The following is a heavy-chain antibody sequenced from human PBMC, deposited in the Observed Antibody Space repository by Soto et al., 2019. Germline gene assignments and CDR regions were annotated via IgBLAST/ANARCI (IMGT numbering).Heavy chain of an antibody. CDR2: IWYDGSYR. V-gene: IGHV3-33*01. CDR3: ARISGSGHLGWFDP. J-gene: IGHJ5*02. D-gene: IGHD3-10*01. CDR1: GFTFNTYG. Sequence: LRLSCISSGFTFNTYGMFWARQAPGTGLEWVAGIWYDGSYRYYVDSVKGRFTVSRDNSKNTVYLEMNNLRGDDTAVYYCARISGSGHLGWFDPWGQGSLVTVSS.